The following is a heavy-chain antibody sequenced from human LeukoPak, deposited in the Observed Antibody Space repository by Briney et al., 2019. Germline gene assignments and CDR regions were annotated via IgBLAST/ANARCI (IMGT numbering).Heavy chain of an antibody. CDR3: ARGGGDGSGSYSSAFDI. D-gene: IGHD3-10*01. CDR2: ISSSSSYI. CDR1: GFTFSTYY. V-gene: IGHV3-21*01. J-gene: IGHJ3*02. Sequence: PGGSLRLSCAASGFTFSTYYMSWVRKAPGKGLEWVSSISSSSSYIYYADSVKGRFTISRDNAKNSLYLQMNSLRAEDTAVYYGARGGGDGSGSYSSAFDIWGQGTMVTVSS.